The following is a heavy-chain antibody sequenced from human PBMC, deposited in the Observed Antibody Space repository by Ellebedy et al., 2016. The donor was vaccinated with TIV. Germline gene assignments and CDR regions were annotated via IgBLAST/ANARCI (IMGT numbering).Heavy chain of an antibody. CDR2: ISSKSTYI. CDR1: GFTFSDYS. V-gene: IGHV3-21*01. D-gene: IGHD5-24*01. CDR3: ARDEGWLQPPHFDS. J-gene: IGHJ4*02. Sequence: GGSLRLXXAASGFTFSDYSMHWVRQAPGKGLEWVSSISSKSTYIHYADSLKGRFTVSRDNTNNALYLQMNSLKTDDTAVYYCARDEGWLQPPHFDSWGQGTLVTVSS.